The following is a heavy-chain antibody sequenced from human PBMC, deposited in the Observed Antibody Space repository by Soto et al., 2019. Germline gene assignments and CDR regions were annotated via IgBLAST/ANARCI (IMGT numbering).Heavy chain of an antibody. D-gene: IGHD5-12*01. Sequence: PSETLSLTCTVSCGSISSYYWSWIRQPPGKGLEWIGYIYYSGSTNYNPSLKSRVTISVDTSKNQFSLKLSSVTAADTAVYYCARGLNSGYDFFPWFDPWGQGTLVTVSS. CDR2: IYYSGST. J-gene: IGHJ5*02. V-gene: IGHV4-59*01. CDR3: ARGLNSGYDFFPWFDP. CDR1: CGSISSYY.